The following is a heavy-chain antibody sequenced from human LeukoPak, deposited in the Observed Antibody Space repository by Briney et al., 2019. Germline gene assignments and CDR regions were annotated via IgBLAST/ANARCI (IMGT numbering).Heavy chain of an antibody. Sequence: GGSLRLSCAASGFTFSSYGMHWVRQAPGKGLEWVAVISYDGSNKYYADFVKGRFTISRDNSKNTLYLQMNSLRAEDTAVYYCAKDLTGWNYGNFDYWGQGTLVTVSS. J-gene: IGHJ4*02. CDR2: ISYDGSNK. CDR3: AKDLTGWNYGNFDY. V-gene: IGHV3-30*18. CDR1: GFTFSSYG. D-gene: IGHD1-7*01.